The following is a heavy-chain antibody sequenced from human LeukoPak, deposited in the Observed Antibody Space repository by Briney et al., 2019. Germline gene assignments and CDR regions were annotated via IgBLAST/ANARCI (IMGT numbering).Heavy chain of an antibody. Sequence: GGSLRLSCAASGFTFSSYVMHWVRQAPGKGLEWGAAISYDGFDGSNKYYADSVKGRFTISRDNSKNMLYLQMNSLRAEDTAVYYCAKDLSDPESYYFDYWGQGTLVTVSS. J-gene: IGHJ4*02. CDR2: ISYDGFDGSNK. V-gene: IGHV3-30-3*01. D-gene: IGHD1-26*01. CDR3: AKDLSDPESYYFDY. CDR1: GFTFSSYV.